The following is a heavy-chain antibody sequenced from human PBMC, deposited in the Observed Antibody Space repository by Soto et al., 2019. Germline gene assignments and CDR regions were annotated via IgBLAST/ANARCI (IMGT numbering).Heavy chain of an antibody. V-gene: IGHV3-30*18. J-gene: IGHJ4*02. CDR3: AKAACSTSCHFDY. D-gene: IGHD2-2*01. Sequence: QVQLVESGGGVVQPGRSLRLSCAASGFTFSSYGIHWVRQAPGKGLEWVAVISYAGSNKYYADSVKGRFTISRDNSKNTLYLQMNSLRAEDTAVYYCAKAACSTSCHFDYWGQGALVTVSS. CDR2: ISYAGSNK. CDR1: GFTFSSYG.